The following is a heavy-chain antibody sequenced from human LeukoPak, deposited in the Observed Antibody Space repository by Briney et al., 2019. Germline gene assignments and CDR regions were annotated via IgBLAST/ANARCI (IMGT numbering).Heavy chain of an antibody. J-gene: IGHJ4*02. CDR2: IKEDGTEK. CDR1: GFTFNSYW. V-gene: IGHV3-7*01. Sequence: GGSLRLSCAASGFTFNSYWMNWARQAPGKGLEWVASIKEDGTEKYYVDSVKGQFTISRDNAKNSLYLQMNSLRAEDTALYYCARDFSGEFDYWGQGTLVTVSS. CDR3: ARDFSGEFDY. D-gene: IGHD3-10*01.